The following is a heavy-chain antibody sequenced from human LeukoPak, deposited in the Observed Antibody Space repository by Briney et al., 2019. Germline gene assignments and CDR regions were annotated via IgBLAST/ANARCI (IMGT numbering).Heavy chain of an antibody. CDR2: ISGSGGST. D-gene: IGHD1-26*01. Sequence: GGSLRLSCAASGFTFSSYAMSWVRQAPGKGLEWVSAISGSGGSTYYADSVKGRFTISRDNSKNTLYLQMNSLRAEDTAVYYCAKPRVPSWGAPEALDSGGQEPLATVSS. J-gene: IGHJ4*02. CDR3: AKPRVPSWGAPEALDS. CDR1: GFTFSSYA. V-gene: IGHV3-23*01.